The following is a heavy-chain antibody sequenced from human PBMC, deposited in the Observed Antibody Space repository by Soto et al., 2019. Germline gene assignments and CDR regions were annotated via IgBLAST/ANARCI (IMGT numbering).Heavy chain of an antibody. CDR3: ARTPLFVISYYFDY. V-gene: IGHV1-3*01. J-gene: IGHJ4*02. Sequence: QVQLLQSGAEVKKPGASVKVSCKASGYTFTSYAMHWVRHAPGQRLEWMGWINAGNGNTKYSQKFQVRVTITRDTSASKAYMELSSLRSEDTAVYYCARTPLFVISYYFDYWCQGTLVTVAS. D-gene: IGHD3-10*01. CDR1: GYTFTSYA. CDR2: INAGNGNT.